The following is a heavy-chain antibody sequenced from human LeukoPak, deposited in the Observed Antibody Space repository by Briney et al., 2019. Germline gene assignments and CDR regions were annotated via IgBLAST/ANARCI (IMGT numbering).Heavy chain of an antibody. CDR2: IYYSGST. D-gene: IGHD1-26*01. V-gene: IGHV4-59*01. CDR1: GGSISSYY. CDR3: ARGYRYSGSPPFDY. J-gene: IGHJ4*02. Sequence: PSETLSLTCTVSGGSISSYYWSWIRQPPGKGLEWIGYIYYSGSTSYNPSLKSRVTISVDTSKNQFSLKLSSVTAADTAVYYCARGYRYSGSPPFDYWGQGTLVTVSS.